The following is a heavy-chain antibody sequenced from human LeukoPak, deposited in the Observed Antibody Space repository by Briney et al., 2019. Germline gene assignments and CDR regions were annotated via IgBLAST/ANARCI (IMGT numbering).Heavy chain of an antibody. V-gene: IGHV1-18*01. CDR3: ARGPPVFTVSRGDY. CDR2: ISVYNGIT. CDR1: GYTITSYG. D-gene: IGHD4-17*01. J-gene: IGHJ4*02. Sequence: ASVKVSCKASGYTITSYGINWVRQAPGQGLEWMGWISVYNGITNYAQILQGRVTMTADRSTSTAYMELRSLRSDDTAVYYCARGPPVFTVSRGDYWGQGTLVTVSS.